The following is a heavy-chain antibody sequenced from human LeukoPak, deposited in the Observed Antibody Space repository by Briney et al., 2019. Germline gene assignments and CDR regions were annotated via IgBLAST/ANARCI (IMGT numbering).Heavy chain of an antibody. Sequence: GRSLRLSCAASGFTFSSYAMSWVRQAPGKGLEWVSAISGSGGSTYYADSVKGRFTISRDNSKNTLYLQMNSLRAEDTAVYYCAKPPSYCGGDCYYRYWGQGTLVTVSS. J-gene: IGHJ4*02. CDR1: GFTFSSYA. D-gene: IGHD2-21*02. CDR2: ISGSGGST. CDR3: AKPPSYCGGDCYYRY. V-gene: IGHV3-23*01.